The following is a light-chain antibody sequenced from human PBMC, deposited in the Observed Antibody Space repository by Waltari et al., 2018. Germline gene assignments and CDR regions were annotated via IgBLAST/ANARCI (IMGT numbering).Light chain of an antibody. CDR1: RSNIGSNY. Sequence: QSVLTQPPSASGTPGQRVTISCSGSRSNIGSNYVFWYQQVPGTAPILLIFRNNPRPSGVADRCSGSESGTSASLAISGLRSEDEADYYCAAWDDSLSGWVFGAGTKLTV. J-gene: IGLJ3*02. V-gene: IGLV1-47*01. CDR2: RNN. CDR3: AAWDDSLSGWV.